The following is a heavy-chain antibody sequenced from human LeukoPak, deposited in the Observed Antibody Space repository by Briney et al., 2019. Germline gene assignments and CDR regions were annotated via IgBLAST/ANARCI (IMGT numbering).Heavy chain of an antibody. CDR3: ARDGSMVATVPVGMDV. J-gene: IGHJ6*02. Sequence: ASVKVSCKASGYTFTSYGISWVRQAPGQRLEWMGWISAYNGNTNYAQKLQGRVTMTTDTSTSTAYMELRSLRSDDTAVYYCARDGSMVATVPVGMDVWGQGTTVTVSS. V-gene: IGHV1-18*01. CDR2: ISAYNGNT. CDR1: GYTFTSYG. D-gene: IGHD5-12*01.